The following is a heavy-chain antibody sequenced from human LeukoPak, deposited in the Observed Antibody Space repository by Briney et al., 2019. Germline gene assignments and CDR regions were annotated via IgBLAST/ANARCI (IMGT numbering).Heavy chain of an antibody. Sequence: SETLSLTCAVSGGSISSNNWWGWVRQPPGKGLEWIGEIYHSGSPNYNPSLKSRVTISVDKSRNHFSLNLSSVTAADTAVYYCAAPGGFDYWGQGTLVTVSS. CDR3: AAPGGFDY. J-gene: IGHJ4*02. V-gene: IGHV4-4*02. CDR2: IYHSGSP. D-gene: IGHD4-23*01. CDR1: GGSISSNNW.